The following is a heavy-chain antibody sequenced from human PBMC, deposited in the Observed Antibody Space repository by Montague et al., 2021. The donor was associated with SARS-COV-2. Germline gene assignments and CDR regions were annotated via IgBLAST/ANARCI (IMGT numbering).Heavy chain of an antibody. Sequence: SLRLSCSASGFTFNNHAMNWVRQAPGKRLEWVSSIVGGGIGAYSXYSPNSGKGRFTVSRDNSKNTVSLQMDSLRAEDTAAYYCVRGTLPSCRDSFCYPFDLWGQGTLVTVSS. CDR1: GFTFNNHA. J-gene: IGHJ5*02. CDR3: VRGTLPSCRDSFCYPFDL. CDR2: IVGGGIGAYSX. D-gene: IGHD2-2*01. V-gene: IGHV3-23*01.